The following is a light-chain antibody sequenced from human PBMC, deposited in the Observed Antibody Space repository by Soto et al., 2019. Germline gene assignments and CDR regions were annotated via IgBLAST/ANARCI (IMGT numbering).Light chain of an antibody. CDR3: SSYTTSSTV. V-gene: IGLV2-14*01. CDR2: EVT. Sequence: QSALTQPASVSGSPGQSITIYCTATSSDGADYKDVSWYQQHPGNAPKLMIYEVTYRPSGVSNRFSGSKSGNTASLTISGLQAEDEAEYYCSSYTTSSTVFGTGTKVPS. J-gene: IGLJ1*01. CDR1: SSDGADYKD.